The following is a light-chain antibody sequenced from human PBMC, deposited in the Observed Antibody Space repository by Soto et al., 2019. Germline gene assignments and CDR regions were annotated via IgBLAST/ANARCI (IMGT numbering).Light chain of an antibody. V-gene: IGKV3-20*01. CDR1: QSVSSAY. CDR3: QQHGRSSTWP. CDR2: AAS. Sequence: EIVLTQSPGTLSLSPGERATLSCRASQSVSSAYLAWYQHKPGQPPTLLIYAASSRVTGIPDRFSGSGYGTDFSLTISRLEPEDFAVYYCQQHGRSSTWPFGQGTKVEIK. J-gene: IGKJ1*01.